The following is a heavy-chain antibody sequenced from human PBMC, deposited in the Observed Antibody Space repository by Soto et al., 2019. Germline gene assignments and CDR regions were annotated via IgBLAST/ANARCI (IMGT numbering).Heavy chain of an antibody. J-gene: IGHJ6*02. Sequence: SVKVACTAAGGTFSGDASSWGRKTQGQGLEWMGGIIPIFGTANYAQKFQGRVTITADESTSTAYMELSSLRSEDTAVYYCARDPPQRAVAGWVGVWGQGPT. CDR3: ARDPPQRAVAGWVGV. V-gene: IGHV1-69*01. CDR1: GGTFSGDA. CDR2: IIPIFGTA. D-gene: IGHD6-19*01.